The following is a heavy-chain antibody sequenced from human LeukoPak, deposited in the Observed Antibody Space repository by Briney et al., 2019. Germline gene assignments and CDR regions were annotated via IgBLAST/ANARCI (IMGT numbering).Heavy chain of an antibody. D-gene: IGHD5-12*01. CDR3: ARTRGYSGYEARYYYYGMDV. Sequence: GGSLRLSCAASGFTVSSNYMSWVRQAPGKGLEWVSVIYSGGSTYYADSVKGRFTISRDNSKNPLYLQMNSLRAEDTAVYYCARTRGYSGYEARYYYYGMDVWGQGTTVIVSS. CDR2: IYSGGST. CDR1: GFTVSSNY. J-gene: IGHJ6*02. V-gene: IGHV3-53*01.